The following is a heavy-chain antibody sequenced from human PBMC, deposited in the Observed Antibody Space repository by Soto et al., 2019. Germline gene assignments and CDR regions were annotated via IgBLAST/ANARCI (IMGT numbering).Heavy chain of an antibody. V-gene: IGHV1-69*02. CDR2: IIPLFVVT. J-gene: IGHJ4*02. Sequence: QVQLVQSGAEVQKPGSSVKVSCKASGGIFNRYSVSWVRQAPGQGLEWMGRIIPLFVVTNYAQKFQGRVMITADKSTNTAYMEVNGLRSEDTALYYCATFYGGDCTTTTCYGDFDYWGQGTLVTVTS. D-gene: IGHD2-2*01. CDR3: ATFYGGDCTTTTCYGDFDY. CDR1: GGIFNRYS.